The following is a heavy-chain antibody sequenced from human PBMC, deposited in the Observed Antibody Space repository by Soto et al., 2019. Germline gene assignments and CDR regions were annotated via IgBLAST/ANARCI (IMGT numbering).Heavy chain of an antibody. V-gene: IGHV4-39*01. CDR3: ARHEAGTGWVLGGPNYYYGMDV. D-gene: IGHD1-1*01. CDR2: IYYSGGT. Sequence: QLQLQESGPGLVKPSETLSLTCTVSGGSISSSSYYWGWIRQPPGKGLEWIGSIYYSGGTYYNPSLKSRVTISVDTSKNQFSLKLSSVTAADTAVYYCARHEAGTGWVLGGPNYYYGMDVWGQGTTVTVSS. CDR1: GGSISSSSYY. J-gene: IGHJ6*02.